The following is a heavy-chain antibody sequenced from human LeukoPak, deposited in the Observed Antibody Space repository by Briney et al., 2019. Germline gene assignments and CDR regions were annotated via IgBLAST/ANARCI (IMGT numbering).Heavy chain of an antibody. V-gene: IGHV3-9*01. CDR3: AKDYTAMVRGPDY. Sequence: GGSLRLSCAAPGFTFDDYAMHWVRHAPGKGLEWVSGISWNSGSIGYADSVKGRFTISRDNAKNSLYLQMNSLRAEDTALYYCAKDYTAMVRGPDYWGQGTLVTVSS. D-gene: IGHD5-18*01. CDR2: ISWNSGSI. CDR1: GFTFDDYA. J-gene: IGHJ4*02.